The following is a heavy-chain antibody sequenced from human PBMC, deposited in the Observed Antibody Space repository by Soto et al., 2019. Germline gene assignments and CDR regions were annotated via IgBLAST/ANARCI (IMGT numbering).Heavy chain of an antibody. CDR3: ATSGYSDWYFDL. CDR2: ISYDGSNK. V-gene: IGHV3-30-3*01. CDR1: GFTFSSYA. D-gene: IGHD3-3*01. Sequence: QVQLVESGGGVVQPGRSLRLSCAASGFTFSSYAMHWVRQAPGKGLEWVAVISYDGSNKYYADSVKGRFTISRDNSKNTLYLQINSLRAEDTAVYYCATSGYSDWYFDLWGRGTLVTVSS. J-gene: IGHJ2*01.